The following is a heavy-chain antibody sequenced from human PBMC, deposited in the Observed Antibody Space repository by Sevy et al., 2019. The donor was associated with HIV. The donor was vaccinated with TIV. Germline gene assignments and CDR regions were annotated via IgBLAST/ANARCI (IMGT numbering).Heavy chain of an antibody. CDR3: ARRNDFNI. CDR1: GGSINSDH. CDR2: VYYTGGT. J-gene: IGHJ3*02. V-gene: IGHV4-59*08. Sequence: SETLSLTRTVSGGSINSDHWNWIRQPPGKGLEWIGYVYYTGGTNYNPSLKNRATISVDRTKNQFSLKLTSVTAADTAVYYCARRNDFNIWGQGTMVTVSS.